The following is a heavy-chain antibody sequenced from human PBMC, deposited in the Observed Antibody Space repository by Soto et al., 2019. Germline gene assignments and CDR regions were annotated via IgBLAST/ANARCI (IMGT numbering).Heavy chain of an antibody. V-gene: IGHV3-48*01. Sequence: EVQLVESGGGLVQPGGSLRLSCAASGFTFSSYSMNWVRQAPGKGLEWVSYISSSSSTIYYADSVKGRFTISRDNAKNSLYLQMNSLRAEDTAVYYCARDPPRIWSGYYREFDYWGQGTLVTVSS. D-gene: IGHD3-3*01. CDR2: ISSSSSTI. J-gene: IGHJ4*02. CDR3: ARDPPRIWSGYYREFDY. CDR1: GFTFSSYS.